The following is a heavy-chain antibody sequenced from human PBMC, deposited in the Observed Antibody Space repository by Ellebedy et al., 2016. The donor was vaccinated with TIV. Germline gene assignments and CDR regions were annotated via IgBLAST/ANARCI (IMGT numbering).Heavy chain of an antibody. V-gene: IGHV1-18*01. CDR2: ISAYIGHT. D-gene: IGHD3-9*01. CDR1: GSTFTSYG. Sequence: AASVKVSCKASGSTFTSYGFIWVRQAPGQGLEWMGWISAYIGHTNYAQNLQGRVTMTTDTSTSTAYMELRSLRSDDTAVYYCGRATPRYFDVVTGYGLVDFWGLGTLVAVSS. CDR3: GRATPRYFDVVTGYGLVDF. J-gene: IGHJ4*02.